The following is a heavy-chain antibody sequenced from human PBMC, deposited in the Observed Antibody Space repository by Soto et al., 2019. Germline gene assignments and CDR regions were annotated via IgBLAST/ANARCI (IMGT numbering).Heavy chain of an antibody. CDR3: TTASPRDYDILTGYYDY. D-gene: IGHD3-9*01. CDR2: IKSKTDGGTT. Sequence: GGSLRLSCAASGFTFSNAWMSWVRQAPGKGLEWVGRIKSKTDGGTTDYAAPVKGRFTISRDDSKNTLYLQMNSLKTEDTAVYYCTTASPRDYDILTGYYDYWGQGTLVTVSS. J-gene: IGHJ4*02. V-gene: IGHV3-15*01. CDR1: GFTFSNAW.